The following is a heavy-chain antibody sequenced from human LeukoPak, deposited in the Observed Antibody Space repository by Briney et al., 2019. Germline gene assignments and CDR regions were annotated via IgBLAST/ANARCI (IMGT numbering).Heavy chain of an antibody. Sequence: ASVKVSCKASGGTFSSYAISWVRQAPGQGLEWMGWMNPNSGNTGYAQKFQGRVTITRDSSKSTAYMELSSLRSGDTAVYYCARTLPGGVVDYWGQRTLVTVSS. CDR2: MNPNSGNT. CDR1: GGTFSSYA. D-gene: IGHD1-14*01. V-gene: IGHV1-8*03. J-gene: IGHJ4*02. CDR3: ARTLPGGVVDY.